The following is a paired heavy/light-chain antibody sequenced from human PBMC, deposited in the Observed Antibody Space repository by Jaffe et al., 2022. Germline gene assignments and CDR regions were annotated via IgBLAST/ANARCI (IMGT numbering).Heavy chain of an antibody. V-gene: IGHV3-7*03. Sequence: EVQLVESGGGLVQPGGSLRLSCAASGFTFRNYWMSWVRQAPGKGPEWVANIKPDGTEKYYAASVRGRFTISRDNAKNSLSLELNSLTAGDTALYYCARGVTVTEDYFDFWGQGTLVTVSS. D-gene: IGHD4-17*01. J-gene: IGHJ4*02. CDR1: GFTFRNYW. CDR3: ARGVTVTEDYFDF. CDR2: IKPDGTEK.
Light chain of an antibody. J-gene: IGKJ2*01. V-gene: IGKV3-11*01. CDR2: DAS. Sequence: EIVLTQSPATLSLSPGERATLSCRASQSVITYLAWYQQKPGQAPRLLIQDASTRATGIPARFSGSGSGTDFTLTISSLEPEDFAVYYCQQRRDWPLYTFGQGTKLE. CDR1: QSVITY. CDR3: QQRRDWPLYT.